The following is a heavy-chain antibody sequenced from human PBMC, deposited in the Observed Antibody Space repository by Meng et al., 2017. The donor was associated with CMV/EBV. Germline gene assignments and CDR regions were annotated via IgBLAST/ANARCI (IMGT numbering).Heavy chain of an antibody. V-gene: IGHV4-30-4*08. CDR3: ARVMGPNRTPYYFDY. CDR1: GGSISSGEYY. CDR2: IYYSGST. Sequence: QGQMQGPGPGRVKPSQTLSLTCTVAGGSISSGEYYWSWIRQPPGKGLEWIGYIYYSGSTYYNPSLKSRVTISVDTSKNQFSLKLSSVTAADTAVYYCARVMGPNRTPYYFDYWGQGTLVTVSS. J-gene: IGHJ4*02. D-gene: IGHD1-14*01.